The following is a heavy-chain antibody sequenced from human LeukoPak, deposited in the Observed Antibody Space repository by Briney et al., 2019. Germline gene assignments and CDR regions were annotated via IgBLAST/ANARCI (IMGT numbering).Heavy chain of an antibody. CDR3: ARVAYTTSWNNDY. CDR1: GYTFTTYD. Sequence: ASVKVSCKASGYTFTTYDIGWMRQASGQGLEWMGGVNPYSGNTAYAQKLQGRVTMTRDTSISTAYMELESLRSEDTAVYYCARVAYTTSWNNDYWGQGTLVTVSS. J-gene: IGHJ4*02. V-gene: IGHV1-8*01. D-gene: IGHD1/OR15-1a*01. CDR2: VNPYSGNT.